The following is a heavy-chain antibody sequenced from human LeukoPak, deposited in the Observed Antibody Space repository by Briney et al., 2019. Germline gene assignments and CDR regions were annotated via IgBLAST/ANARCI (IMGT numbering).Heavy chain of an antibody. V-gene: IGHV3-23*01. CDR1: GFTFSNYA. D-gene: IGHD4-17*01. CDR3: ARKNDYGDFHFDY. CDR2: ISGSTGST. Sequence: PGGSLRLSCAASGFTFSNYAMNWVRQAPGKGLEWVSLISGSTGSTYYADSVKGRFSISRDNSKNTVYLQMSSLRAEDTAVYYCARKNDYGDFHFDYWGQGTLVTVSS. J-gene: IGHJ4*02.